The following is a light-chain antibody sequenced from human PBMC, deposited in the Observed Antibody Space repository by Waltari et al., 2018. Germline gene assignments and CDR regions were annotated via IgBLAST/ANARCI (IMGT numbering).Light chain of an antibody. V-gene: IGKV1-9*01. CDR1: HDISTY. CDR3: QQLNSYPLT. Sequence: DIQLTQSPSFLSASVGDTVTVTCRASHDISTYLAWFQQKPGKPPKVLIYAASTLQSGVPSRFSGSGSGTEFTLTISRLQPEDFAVYYCQQLNSYPLTFGGGTKVEIK. J-gene: IGKJ4*01. CDR2: AAS.